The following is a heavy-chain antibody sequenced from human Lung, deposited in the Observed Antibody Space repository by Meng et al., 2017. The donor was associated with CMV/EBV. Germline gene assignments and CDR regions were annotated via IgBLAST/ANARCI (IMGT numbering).Heavy chain of an antibody. CDR3: ARDSYGMDV. Sequence: GESXKISCAASGFTVSGNYMNWVRQAPGKGLEWVSVIYSGGSTYYADSVKGRFTISRDNSKNTLYLQMNSLRAEDTAVYYCARDSYGMDVWVQGTTVTVSS. CDR1: GFTVSGNY. CDR2: IYSGGST. J-gene: IGHJ6*02. V-gene: IGHV3-53*01.